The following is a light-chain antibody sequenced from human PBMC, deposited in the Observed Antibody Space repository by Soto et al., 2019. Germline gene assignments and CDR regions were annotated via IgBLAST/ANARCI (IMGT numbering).Light chain of an antibody. CDR3: QQYGSSPVT. J-gene: IGKJ5*01. V-gene: IGKV3-20*01. CDR2: GAS. Sequence: EIVLTQSPGTLSLSPGERATLSCRASQSVSSSYLAWYQQKPGQAPRLLIYGASSRATGIPDRFSGSGSGTEFTLTISRLEPEDFAVYFCQQYGSSPVTFGQGTRLEIK. CDR1: QSVSSSY.